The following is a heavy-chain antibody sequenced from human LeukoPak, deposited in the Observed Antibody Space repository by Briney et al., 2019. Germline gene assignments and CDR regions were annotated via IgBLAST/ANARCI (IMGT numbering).Heavy chain of an antibody. CDR3: ARGAPIRVAVAATFDP. J-gene: IGHJ5*02. CDR1: GGTFSSYA. CDR2: IIPIFGTA. Sequence: SVKVSCKASGGTFSSYAISWVRQAPGQGFEWMGGIIPIFGTANYAQKFQGRVTITADESTSTAYMELSSLRSEDTAVYYCARGAPIRVAVAATFDPWGQGTLVTVPS. D-gene: IGHD6-19*01. V-gene: IGHV1-69*13.